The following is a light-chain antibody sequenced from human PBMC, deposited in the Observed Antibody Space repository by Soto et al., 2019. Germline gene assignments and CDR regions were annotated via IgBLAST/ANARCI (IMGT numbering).Light chain of an antibody. V-gene: IGLV2-14*01. CDR1: SSDVGAYNY. J-gene: IGLJ1*01. CDR2: AVS. Sequence: QSVLTQPASVSGSPGQSITISCTGTSSDVGAYNYVSWYQQHPGKAPKLMIYAVSNRPSGVSNRFSGSKSGNTAPLTISGLQAEDEADYYCSSYTRSSAPYVFGTGTKVTVL. CDR3: SSYTRSSAPYV.